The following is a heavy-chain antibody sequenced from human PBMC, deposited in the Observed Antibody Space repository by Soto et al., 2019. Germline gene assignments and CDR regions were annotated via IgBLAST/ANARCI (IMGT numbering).Heavy chain of an antibody. Sequence: ASVTVSCKASVYTFTSYAMHWVRQATGQRLEWMGWINAGNGNTKYLQKFQGRVTITRDTSASTAYMELSSLRSEDTAVYYCARVLRYSGYESSSYYYGMDVWGQGTTVTVSS. V-gene: IGHV1-3*01. CDR2: INAGNGNT. J-gene: IGHJ6*02. CDR3: ARVLRYSGYESSSYYYGMDV. D-gene: IGHD5-12*01. CDR1: VYTFTSYA.